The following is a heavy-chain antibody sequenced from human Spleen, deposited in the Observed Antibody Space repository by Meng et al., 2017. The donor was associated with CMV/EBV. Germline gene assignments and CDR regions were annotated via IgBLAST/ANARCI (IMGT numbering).Heavy chain of an antibody. Sequence: GGSLRLSCAASGFTFSDHYMDWVRQAPGKGLEWVGRTRNKANSYTTEYAASVKGRFTISRDDSKNSLYLQMNSLKTEDTAVYYCASSLAAAGPYYYYYGMDVWGQGTTVTVSS. J-gene: IGHJ6*02. CDR2: TRNKANSYTT. V-gene: IGHV3-72*01. D-gene: IGHD6-13*01. CDR1: GFTFSDHY. CDR3: ASSLAAAGPYYYYYGMDV.